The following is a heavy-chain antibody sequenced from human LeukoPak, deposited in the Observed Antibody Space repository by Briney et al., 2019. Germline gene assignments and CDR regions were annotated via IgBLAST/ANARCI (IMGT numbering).Heavy chain of an antibody. CDR1: GGSISSSSYY. CDR3: SRGRGYNSFDS. J-gene: IGHJ4*02. V-gene: IGHV4-39*01. CDR2: IYYSGST. D-gene: IGHD5-24*01. Sequence: PSETLSLTCTVSGGSISSSSYYWGWIRQPPGKGLEWIGSIYYSGSTYYNPSLKSRVTISVDTSKNQFSLKLSSVTAADTAVYYCSRGRGYNSFDSWGQGTLVTVSS.